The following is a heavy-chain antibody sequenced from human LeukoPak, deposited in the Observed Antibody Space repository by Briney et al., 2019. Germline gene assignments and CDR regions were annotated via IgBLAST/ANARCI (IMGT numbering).Heavy chain of an antibody. CDR2: ISSSSSYI. J-gene: IGHJ4*02. D-gene: IGHD4-17*01. V-gene: IGHV3-21*01. CDR1: GFTFSSYG. CDR3: ARDILYGDYTFDY. Sequence: GGSLRLSCAASGFTFSSYGMNWVRQAPGKGLEWVSSISSSSSYIYYADSVKGRFTISRDNAKNSLYLQMNSLRAEDTAVYYCARDILYGDYTFDYWGQGTLVTVSS.